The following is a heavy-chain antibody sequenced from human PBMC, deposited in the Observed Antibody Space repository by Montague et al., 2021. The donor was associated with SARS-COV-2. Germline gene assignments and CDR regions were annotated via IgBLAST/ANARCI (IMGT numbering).Heavy chain of an antibody. Sequence: SETLSLTCAVYGGSFSGYHWNWIRQPPGKGLEWIGEINHGGITNYNPSLKSRLTISADTSKNQFSLKLTPVAAADTAVYYCARLRDGVVPSPILGVGPYYSYYFIDVWGKGTTVTVSS. CDR1: GGSFSGYH. CDR3: ARLRDGVVPSPILGVGPYYSYYFIDV. CDR2: INHGGIT. V-gene: IGHV4-34*01. D-gene: IGHD3-10*01. J-gene: IGHJ6*03.